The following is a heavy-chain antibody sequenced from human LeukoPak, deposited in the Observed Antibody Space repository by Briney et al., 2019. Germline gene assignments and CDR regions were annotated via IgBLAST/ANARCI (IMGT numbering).Heavy chain of an antibody. CDR2: ISGSGDNT. CDR1: GFTFSGFA. J-gene: IGHJ6*01. D-gene: IGHD1-26*01. Sequence: GGSLRLSCAASGFTFSGFAVSWVRRTPGKGLEWVSGISGSGDNTLYADSVKGRFTISRDNSKNTLYLEMNSLRAEDTAIYYCAKMKGHPLPKYYMDVWGQGTTVTVSS. V-gene: IGHV3-23*01. CDR3: AKMKGHPLPKYYMDV.